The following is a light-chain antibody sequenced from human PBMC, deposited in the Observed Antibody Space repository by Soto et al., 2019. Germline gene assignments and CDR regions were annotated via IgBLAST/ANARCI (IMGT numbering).Light chain of an antibody. V-gene: IGLV2-8*01. CDR3: TSYAGTYSSFYV. CDR1: SSDVGAYNY. J-gene: IGLJ1*01. Sequence: QSALTQPPSASGSPGQSVTISCTGTSSDVGAYNYVSWYQQLPGKAPKLIIYEVSKRPSGVPDRFSGSKSGHTASLTVSGLQAEDESDYYCTSYAGTYSSFYVFGTGTKLTVL. CDR2: EVS.